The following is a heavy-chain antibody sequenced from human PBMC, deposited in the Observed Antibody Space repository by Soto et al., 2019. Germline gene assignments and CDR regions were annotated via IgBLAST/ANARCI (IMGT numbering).Heavy chain of an antibody. V-gene: IGHV3-30*18. CDR3: AKGSGYSGYDYPYYGMDV. CDR2: ISYDGSNK. J-gene: IGHJ6*02. Sequence: ALRLSCAASGFTFSSYGMHWVRQAPGKGLEWVAVISYDGSNKYYADSVKGRFTISRDNSKNTLYLQMNSLRAEDTAVYYCAKGSGYSGYDYPYYGMDVWGQGTTVTVSS. D-gene: IGHD5-12*01. CDR1: GFTFSSYG.